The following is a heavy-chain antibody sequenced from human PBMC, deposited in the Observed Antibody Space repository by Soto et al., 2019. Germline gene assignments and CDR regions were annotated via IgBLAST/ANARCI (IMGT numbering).Heavy chain of an antibody. J-gene: IGHJ4*02. V-gene: IGHV4-34*01. D-gene: IGHD6-19*01. CDR2: INHSGST. CDR1: GGSFGGYY. CDR3: ARVHRYIAVAETYNDY. Sequence: SETLALTCAVYGGSFGGYYRSWIRQPPGKGLGWIGEINHSGSTNYNPSLKSRVTISVDTSKNQLSLKLSSVTAADTAVYYCARVHRYIAVAETYNDYWGQGTLVTVSS.